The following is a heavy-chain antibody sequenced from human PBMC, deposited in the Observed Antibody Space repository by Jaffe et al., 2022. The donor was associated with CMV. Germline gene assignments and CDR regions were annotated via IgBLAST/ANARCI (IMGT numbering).Heavy chain of an antibody. CDR1: GGSFSGYY. CDR3: ARGVPEDEVVVTAIPWHFDL. D-gene: IGHD2-21*02. V-gene: IGHV4-34*01. J-gene: IGHJ2*01. Sequence: QVQLQQWGAGLLKPSETLSLTCAVYGGSFSGYYWSWIRQPPGKGLEWIGEINHSGSTNYNPSLKSRVTISVDTSKNQFSLKLSSVTAADTAVYYCARGVPEDEVVVTAIPWHFDLWGRGTLVTVSS. CDR2: INHSGST.